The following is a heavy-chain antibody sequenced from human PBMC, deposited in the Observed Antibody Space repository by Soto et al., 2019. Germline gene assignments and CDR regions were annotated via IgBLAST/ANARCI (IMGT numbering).Heavy chain of an antibody. CDR3: AKDAGRGIVVVPAATRSNYMDV. J-gene: IGHJ6*03. D-gene: IGHD2-2*01. CDR1: GFTFSSYA. V-gene: IGHV3-23*01. Sequence: GGSLRLSCAASGFTFSSYAMSWVRQAPGKGLEWVSAISGSGGSTYYADSVKGRFTISRDNSKNTLYLQMNSLRAEDTAVYYCAKDAGRGIVVVPAATRSNYMDVWGKGTTVTVSS. CDR2: ISGSGGST.